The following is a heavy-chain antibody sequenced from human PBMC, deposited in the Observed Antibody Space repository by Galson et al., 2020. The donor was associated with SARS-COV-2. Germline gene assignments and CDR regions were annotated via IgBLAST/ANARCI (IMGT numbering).Heavy chain of an antibody. J-gene: IGHJ4*02. CDR2: IYYSGTT. V-gene: IGHV4-39*01. D-gene: IGHD1-26*01. CDR1: GGGVGSTSFY. Sequence: ASETLSLTCTVSGGGVGSTSFYWGWIRQPPGKGLEWIGSIYYSGTTNYNPSFKRRVTMSIDTSENRFSLKLTSVTAADTAVYYCARQAVGAEFEYWGQGTLVALSS. CDR3: ARQAVGAEFEY.